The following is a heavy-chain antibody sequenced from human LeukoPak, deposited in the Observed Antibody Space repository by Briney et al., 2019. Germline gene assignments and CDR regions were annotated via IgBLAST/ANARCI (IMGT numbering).Heavy chain of an antibody. CDR2: ISSSSSYI. CDR3: ASLERVVAATPDAFDI. D-gene: IGHD2-15*01. CDR1: GFTFSSYS. V-gene: IGHV3-21*01. Sequence: GGSLRLSCAASGFTFSSYSMNWVRQAPGKGLEWVSSISSSSSYIYYADSVKGRFTISRDNAKNSLYLQMNSLRAEDTAVHYCASLERVVAATPDAFDIWGQGTMVTVSS. J-gene: IGHJ3*02.